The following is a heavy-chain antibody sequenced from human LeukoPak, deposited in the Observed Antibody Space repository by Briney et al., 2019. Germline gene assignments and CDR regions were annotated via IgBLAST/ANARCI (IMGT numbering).Heavy chain of an antibody. J-gene: IGHJ4*02. D-gene: IGHD1-26*01. CDR2: INPKSGGT. V-gene: IGHV1-2*02. Sequence: ASVKVSCKASGYNFTDYYIHWVRQAPGQGLEWMGWINPKSGGTNYAQKFRGRVTMTRDTSISTAYMELSGLRSDDTAVYYCTRDSGLGPTWHPFDHWGQGTPVTVSS. CDR3: TRDSGLGPTWHPFDH. CDR1: GYNFTDYY.